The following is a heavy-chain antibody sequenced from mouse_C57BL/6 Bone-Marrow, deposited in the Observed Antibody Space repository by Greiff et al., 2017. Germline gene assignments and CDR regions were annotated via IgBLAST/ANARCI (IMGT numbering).Heavy chain of an antibody. CDR1: GFTFTDYN. D-gene: IGHD1-1*01. CDR3: ARGDGSGYYFDY. CDR2: INPNNGGT. V-gene: IGHV1-18*01. J-gene: IGHJ2*01. Sequence: VQLQQSGPELVKPGASVKIPCTASGFTFTDYNMDWVKQSHGTSLEWIGDINPNNGGTIYNQKFKGKATMTVDNSSSTAYMELRSLTSEDTAVYYCARGDGSGYYFDYWGQGTTLTVSS.